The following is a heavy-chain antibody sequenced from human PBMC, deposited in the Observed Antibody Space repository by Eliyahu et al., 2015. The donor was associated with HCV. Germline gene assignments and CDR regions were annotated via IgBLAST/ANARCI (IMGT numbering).Heavy chain of an antibody. J-gene: IGHJ2*01. CDR1: GGSISSTSYY. Sequence: QMQLQESGPGLVKPSETLSLTCTVSGGSISSTSYYWGWIRQPPGKGLEWIGGVYFWWGTHLTPSLKSRVTISIYTSENRFSLKLNSVTSADTALYYCARRLWDYDRSGYYVWYFDLWGRGTLVTVSS. V-gene: IGHV4-39*01. CDR2: VYFWWGT. CDR3: ARRLWDYDRSGYYVWYFDL. D-gene: IGHD3-22*01.